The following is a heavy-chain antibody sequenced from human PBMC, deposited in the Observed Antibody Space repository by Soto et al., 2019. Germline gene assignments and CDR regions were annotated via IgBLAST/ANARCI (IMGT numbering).Heavy chain of an antibody. CDR1: GFTFSSYA. Sequence: GGSLRLSCAASGFTFSSYAMSWVRQAPGKGLEWVSAISGSGGSTYYADSMKGRFTISRDNSKNTLYLQMNSLRAEDTVVYYCAKDFYGSGSYYKVPAIYYYYGMDVWGQGTTVTVSS. CDR2: ISGSGGST. D-gene: IGHD3-10*01. J-gene: IGHJ6*02. CDR3: AKDFYGSGSYYKVPAIYYYYGMDV. V-gene: IGHV3-23*01.